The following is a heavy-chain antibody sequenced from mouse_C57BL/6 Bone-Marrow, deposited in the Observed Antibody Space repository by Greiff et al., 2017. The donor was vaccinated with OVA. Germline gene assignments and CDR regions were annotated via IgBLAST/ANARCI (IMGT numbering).Heavy chain of an antibody. CDR1: GFTFSSYG. J-gene: IGHJ2*01. CDR2: ISSGGSYT. CDR3: ARYYGSSYYYFDY. V-gene: IGHV5-6*01. D-gene: IGHD1-1*01. Sequence: EVHLVESGGDLVKPGGSLKLSCAASGFTFSSYGMSWVRQTPDKRLEWVATISSGGSYTYYPDSVKGRFTISRDNAKNTLYLQMRSLKSEDTAMYYCARYYGSSYYYFDYWGQGTTLTVSS.